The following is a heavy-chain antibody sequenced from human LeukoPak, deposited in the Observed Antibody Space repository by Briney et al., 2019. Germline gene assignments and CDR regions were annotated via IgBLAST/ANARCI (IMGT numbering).Heavy chain of an antibody. D-gene: IGHD6-13*01. CDR2: IGTAGDT. V-gene: IGHV3-13*01. Sequence: GGSLRLSCAASGSTFSSYDMHWVRQATGKGLEWSSAIGTAGDTYYPGSVKGRFTISRENAKNSLYLQMNSLRAGDTAVYYCARGGPSSWYFAGYMDVWGKGTTVTVSS. CDR1: GSTFSSYD. CDR3: ARGGPSSWYFAGYMDV. J-gene: IGHJ6*03.